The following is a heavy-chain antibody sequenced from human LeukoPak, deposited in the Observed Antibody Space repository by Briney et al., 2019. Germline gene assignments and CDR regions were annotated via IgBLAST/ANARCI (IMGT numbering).Heavy chain of an antibody. Sequence: SETLSLTCTVSGGSISSYYWSWIRQPPGKGLEWIGYIYHSGSTSYNPSLESRVTISVDTSKNQFSLKLSSVTAADTAVYYCARTLITMPRGPFDPWGQGTLVTVSS. V-gene: IGHV4-59*01. CDR2: IYHSGST. CDR3: ARTLITMPRGPFDP. D-gene: IGHD3-10*01. J-gene: IGHJ5*02. CDR1: GGSISSYY.